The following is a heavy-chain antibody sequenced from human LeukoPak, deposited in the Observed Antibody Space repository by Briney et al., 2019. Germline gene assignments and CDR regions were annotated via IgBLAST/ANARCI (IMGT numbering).Heavy chain of an antibody. Sequence: PGGSLRLSCAASGFTFSSYAMHWVRQAPGKGLEWVAVISYDGSNKYYADSVKGRFTISRDNSKNTLYLQMNSLRAEDTAVYYCAREADIVAVRMGFFDPWGQGTLVTVSS. CDR1: GFTFSSYA. CDR3: AREADIVAVRMGFFDP. J-gene: IGHJ5*02. V-gene: IGHV3-30-3*01. CDR2: ISYDGSNK. D-gene: IGHD5-12*01.